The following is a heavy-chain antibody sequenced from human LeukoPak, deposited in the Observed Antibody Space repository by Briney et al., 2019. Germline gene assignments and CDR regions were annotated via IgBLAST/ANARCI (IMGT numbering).Heavy chain of an antibody. J-gene: IGHJ2*01. CDR1: GGSISSGGYS. D-gene: IGHD4-23*01. Sequence: SQTLSLTCAVSGGSISSGGYSWSWIRQPPGKGLEWIGYIYHSGSTYYNPSLKSRVTISVDRSKNQFSLKLSSVTAADTAVYYCAREGPPYGGNTTGYFDLWGRGTLVTVSS. CDR3: AREGPPYGGNTTGYFDL. CDR2: IYHSGST. V-gene: IGHV4-30-2*01.